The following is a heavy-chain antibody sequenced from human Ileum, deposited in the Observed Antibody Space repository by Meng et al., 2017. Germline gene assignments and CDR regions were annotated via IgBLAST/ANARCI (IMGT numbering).Heavy chain of an antibody. D-gene: IGHD3-22*01. CDR1: GGSFSSDNYY. CDR2: TYYNGSP. V-gene: IGHV4-30-4*01. CDR3: ATRYHDSSPFDP. Sequence: QVQLQESGPGLVKPSQTLSLTCSVSGGSFSSDNYYWTWIRQTPGKGLEWIGLTYYNGSPFYNPSLRSRVTISVDQSKNQFSLRLSSVTAADTAVYYCATRYHDSSPFDPWGQGTLVTVSS. J-gene: IGHJ5*02.